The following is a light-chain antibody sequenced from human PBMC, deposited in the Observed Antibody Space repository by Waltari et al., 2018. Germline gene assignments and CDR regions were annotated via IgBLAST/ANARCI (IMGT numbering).Light chain of an antibody. J-gene: IGLJ2*01. CDR1: RSDFGGYNY. CDR3: TSYSGSDTVV. Sequence: QAALTQPPSESGSPGQSVTISCTGTRSDFGGYNYVSWYQQHPGKAPKLVIYEVTERPSGVPDRFAGSKSGNTASLTVSGLRTEDEADYYCTSYSGSDTVVFGGGTKLTVL. CDR2: EVT. V-gene: IGLV2-8*01.